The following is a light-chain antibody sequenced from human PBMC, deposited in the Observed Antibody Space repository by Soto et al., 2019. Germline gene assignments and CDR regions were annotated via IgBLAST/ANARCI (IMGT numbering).Light chain of an antibody. J-gene: IGKJ5*01. V-gene: IGKV3-20*01. Sequence: QSPGTLSLSSVVRATLSSRASQSVINSYLAWYQQKPGQAPRLLLYGAYNRATGIPDRFSGSASGTDFTLTINRLEPEDFAVYYCQLYGISPHFGQGGRPAI. CDR3: QLYGISPH. CDR2: GAY. CDR1: QSVINSY.